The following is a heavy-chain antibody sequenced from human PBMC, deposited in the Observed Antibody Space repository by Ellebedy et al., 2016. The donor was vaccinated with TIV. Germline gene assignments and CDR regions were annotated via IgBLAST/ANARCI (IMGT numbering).Heavy chain of an antibody. Sequence: PGGSLRLSCAASGFTFRSYAMGRVRQAPGKGLEWVSTISNTGSRTYYADSVEGRFIISRDNSKKTLYLQMNSLRAEDTAVYYCAKGRGGGSDSSAPRYYFDYWGLGTLVTVSS. CDR1: GFTFRSYA. CDR3: AKGRGGGSDSSAPRYYFDY. CDR2: ISNTGSRT. V-gene: IGHV3-23*01. D-gene: IGHD3-22*01. J-gene: IGHJ4*02.